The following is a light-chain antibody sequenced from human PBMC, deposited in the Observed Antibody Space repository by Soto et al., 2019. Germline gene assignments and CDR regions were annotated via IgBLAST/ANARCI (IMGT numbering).Light chain of an antibody. CDR1: ETVSKY. V-gene: IGKV1-39*01. CDR2: ATS. Sequence: DIQMTQSPSTLPASAGDRVTITCRASETVSKYLNWYRQRPGRAPELLVYATSHLQNGVPSRFSGSGSGTAFTLAISSLQPEDFATYYCQQSYDMPPTFGQGTRVEI. CDR3: QQSYDMPPT. J-gene: IGKJ1*01.